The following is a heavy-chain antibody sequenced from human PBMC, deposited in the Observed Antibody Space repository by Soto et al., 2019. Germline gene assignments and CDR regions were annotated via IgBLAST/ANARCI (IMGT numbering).Heavy chain of an antibody. CDR1: GFTFSSYS. CDR2: ISSSSYI. J-gene: IGHJ4*02. CDR3: ARDRGSMVRGELIDY. D-gene: IGHD3-10*01. Sequence: EVQLVESGGGLVKPGGSLRLSCAASGFTFSSYSMNWVRQAPGKGLEWVSSISSSSYIYYADSVKGRFTISRDNAKNSLYLQMNSLRAEDTAVYYCARDRGSMVRGELIDYWGQGTLVTVSS. V-gene: IGHV3-21*01.